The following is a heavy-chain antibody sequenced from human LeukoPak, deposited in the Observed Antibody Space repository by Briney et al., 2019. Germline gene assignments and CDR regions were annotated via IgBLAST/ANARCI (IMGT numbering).Heavy chain of an antibody. CDR2: ISGSGGST. V-gene: IGHV3-23*01. CDR3: AKANPLLIVVVVSFDY. Sequence: GGSLRLSCAASGFTFSSYAMSWVRQAPGKGLEWVSAISGSGGSTYYADSVKGRFTISRDNSKNTLYLQMNSLRAEDTAVYYCAKANPLLIVVVVSFDYWGQGTLVTVSS. J-gene: IGHJ4*02. D-gene: IGHD3-22*01. CDR1: GFTFSSYA.